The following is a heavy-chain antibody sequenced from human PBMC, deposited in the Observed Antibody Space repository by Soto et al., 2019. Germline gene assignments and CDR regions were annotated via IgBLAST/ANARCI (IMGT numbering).Heavy chain of an antibody. CDR3: AREKLSSLVVETPPLFDS. V-gene: IGHV1-69*12. J-gene: IGHJ5*01. D-gene: IGHD2-21*01. CDR2: IIPKFGTA. Sequence: QVRLEQSGGEVKKPGSSVKVSCRVSGGIFSDYAVSWVRQAPGQGLQWVGGIIPKFGTAKYARKFEERVTLTADELTSAVYMARSNLRSEDTAVYYCAREKLSSLVVETPPLFDSWGQGTRLTVSS. CDR1: GGIFSDYA.